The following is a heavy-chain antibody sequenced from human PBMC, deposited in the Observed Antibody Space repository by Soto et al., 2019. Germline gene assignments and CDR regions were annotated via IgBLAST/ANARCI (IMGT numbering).Heavy chain of an antibody. J-gene: IGHJ6*02. CDR1: GFTFSSYG. Sequence: QVQLVEAGGGVVQPGRSLRLSCAASGFTFSSYGMHWVRQAPGKGLEWVAVISYDGSNKYYADSVKGRFTISRDNSKNTLSRKRSSRRAEDTVVYYCVKEGSGGWPYYYGMDVWGQGTTFTVPS. D-gene: IGHD6-19*01. V-gene: IGHV3-30*18. CDR2: ISYDGSNK. CDR3: VKEGSGGWPYYYGMDV.